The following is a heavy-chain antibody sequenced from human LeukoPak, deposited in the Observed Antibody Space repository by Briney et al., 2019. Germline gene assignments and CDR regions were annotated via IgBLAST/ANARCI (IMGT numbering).Heavy chain of an antibody. J-gene: IGHJ6*03. CDR1: GFTFSSYW. CDR3: AKQGYRGRYYYYYMDV. D-gene: IGHD2-15*01. V-gene: IGHV3-7*03. CDR2: IKQDGSEK. Sequence: GGSLRLSCAASGFTFSSYWMSWVRQAPGKGLEWVANIKQDGSEKYYVDSVKGRFTISRDNAKNSLYLQMNSLRAEDTAVYYCAKQGYRGRYYYYYMDVWGKGTTITVSS.